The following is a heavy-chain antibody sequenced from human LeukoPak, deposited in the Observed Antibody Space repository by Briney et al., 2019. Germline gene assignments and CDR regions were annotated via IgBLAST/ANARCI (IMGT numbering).Heavy chain of an antibody. J-gene: IGHJ4*02. CDR3: ARDSSGYSRFDY. V-gene: IGHV4-39*02. D-gene: IGHD3-22*01. CDR2: IYYSGST. CDR1: RGSISSGIHY. Sequence: SETLSLTCTVSRGSISSGIHYWGWIRQPPGKGLEWIGTIYYSGSTYYNPSLKSRVTISVDTSKNEFSLKLNSVTAADTAIYYCARDSSGYSRFDYWGQGALVTVSS.